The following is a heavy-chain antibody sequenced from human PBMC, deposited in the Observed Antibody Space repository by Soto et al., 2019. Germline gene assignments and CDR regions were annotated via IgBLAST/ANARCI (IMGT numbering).Heavy chain of an antibody. J-gene: IGHJ4*02. CDR1: GFTFDEYA. V-gene: IGHV3-43D*04. Sequence: GGSLRLSCAASGFTFDEYAMHWVRQPPGKGLEWVSLISWDGSNRYYADSVQGRFTISRDNSKYSLYLEMNSLRPEDTALYYCAKDISRGPTKNYDFWSGPDYWGQGTLVTVSS. CDR3: AKDISRGPTKNYDFWSGPDY. CDR2: ISWDGSNR. D-gene: IGHD3-3*01.